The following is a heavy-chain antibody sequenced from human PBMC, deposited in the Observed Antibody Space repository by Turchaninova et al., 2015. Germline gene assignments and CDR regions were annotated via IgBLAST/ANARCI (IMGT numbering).Heavy chain of an antibody. CDR3: SLERGYTRGRERIGDAFDI. Sequence: VQPGRSLRLSCAASGITFSSYGMHWVRQAPGKGLEWVAAISYEESDKSYLDSVKGRFTISRDNSKNTLYLQMNNLRAEDTAIYYCSLERGYTRGRERIGDAFDIWGQGTMVTVSS. J-gene: IGHJ3*02. CDR1: GITFSSYG. CDR2: ISYEESDK. V-gene: IGHV3-30*03. D-gene: IGHD2-2*02.